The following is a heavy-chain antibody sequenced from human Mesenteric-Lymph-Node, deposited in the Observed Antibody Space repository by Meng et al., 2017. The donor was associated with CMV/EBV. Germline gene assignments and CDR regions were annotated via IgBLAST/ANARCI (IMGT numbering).Heavy chain of an antibody. CDR1: GYTFTSYG. CDR3: ASRFGYSGYVKKFYYYYYGMDV. D-gene: IGHD5-12*01. J-gene: IGHJ6*02. Sequence: ASVKVSCKASGYTFTSYGISWVRQAPGQGLEWMGWISAYNGNTNYAQKLQGRVTITTDESTSTAYMELSSLRSEDTAVYYCASRFGYSGYVKKFYYYYYGMDVWGQGTTVTVSS. V-gene: IGHV1-18*01. CDR2: ISAYNGNT.